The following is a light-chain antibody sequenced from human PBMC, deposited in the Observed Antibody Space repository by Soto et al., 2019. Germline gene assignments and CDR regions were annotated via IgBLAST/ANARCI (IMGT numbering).Light chain of an antibody. J-gene: IGLJ2*01. CDR2: ENN. CDR3: ATWDNSLNAVV. Sequence: QSVLTQPPSVSAAPGQKVTISCSGTNSNIGNNYVSWYQQLPGTVPKYLIYENNKRPSGISDRFSGSKSGTSATLGITGLQPGDEADYYCATWDNSLNAVVFGGGTKLTVL. CDR1: NSNIGNNY. V-gene: IGLV1-51*01.